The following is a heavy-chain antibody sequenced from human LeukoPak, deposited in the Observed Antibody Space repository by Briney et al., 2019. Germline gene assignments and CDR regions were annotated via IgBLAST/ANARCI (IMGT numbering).Heavy chain of an antibody. CDR2: ISGSGGST. CDR1: GFTFSSYG. V-gene: IGHV3-23*01. Sequence: GGSLRLSCAASGFTFSSYGMSWVRQAPGKGLEWVSAISGSGGSTYYAGSVKGRFTISRDNSKNTLYLQMNSLRAEDTAVYYCAKEGVCSGGSCYTGTFDYWGQGTLVTVSS. J-gene: IGHJ4*02. CDR3: AKEGVCSGGSCYTGTFDY. D-gene: IGHD2-15*01.